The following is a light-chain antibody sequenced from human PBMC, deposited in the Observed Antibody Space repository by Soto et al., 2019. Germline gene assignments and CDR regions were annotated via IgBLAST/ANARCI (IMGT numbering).Light chain of an antibody. Sequence: IVMTQSPATLSASPGERVTLSCRASQKIRSNLVWYQQKPGQPPRLLIYGASTKATGLPARFSGSGFVTDFTLTISSLQSEDFSIYYCQQSDGWPPRITFGGGTRVDLK. J-gene: IGKJ4*01. CDR2: GAS. CDR3: QQSDGWPPRIT. V-gene: IGKV3-15*01. CDR1: QKIRSN.